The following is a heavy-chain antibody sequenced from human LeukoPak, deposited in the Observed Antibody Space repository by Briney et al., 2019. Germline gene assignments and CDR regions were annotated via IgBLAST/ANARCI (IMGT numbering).Heavy chain of an antibody. CDR1: GFTFRSDS. D-gene: IGHD3-22*01. V-gene: IGHV3-48*04. CDR3: ARRVYYDGSGYPY. J-gene: IGHJ4*02. CDR2: ISSSSSTI. Sequence: GGSLRLSCAASGFTFRSDSMNWGRRAPGKGLEGVSYISSSSSTIYYADSVKGRFSISMDNAKNPLYLQMNRLRAEDTAVYYCARRVYYDGSGYPYWGQGTLVTVSA.